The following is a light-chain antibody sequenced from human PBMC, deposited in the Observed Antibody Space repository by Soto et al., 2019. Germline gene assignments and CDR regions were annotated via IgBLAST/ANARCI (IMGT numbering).Light chain of an antibody. J-gene: IGKJ2*01. CDR1: QSVSSN. CDR3: QQYINHPYT. CDR2: GAS. V-gene: IGKV3-15*01. Sequence: EIVMTQSPATLSVSPGERATLSCRASQSVSSNLAWYQQKPGQAPRLLMYGASARATGIPARFSGSGSGTEFTLTISSLQSEDFAVYYCQQYINHPYTFGQGTTLGIK.